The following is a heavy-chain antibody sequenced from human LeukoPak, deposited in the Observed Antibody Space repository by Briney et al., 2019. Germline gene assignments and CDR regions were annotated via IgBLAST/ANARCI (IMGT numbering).Heavy chain of an antibody. CDR3: ARDRLNRSGWSP. J-gene: IGHJ5*02. D-gene: IGHD6-19*01. CDR1: GFTFSSYS. V-gene: IGHV3-21*01. CDR2: ISSSSSYI. Sequence: GGSLRLSCAASGFTFSSYSVNWVRQAPGKGLEWVSSISSSSSYIYYADSVKGRFTISRGNAKNSLYLQMNSLRAEDTAVYYCARDRLNRSGWSPWGQGTLVTVSS.